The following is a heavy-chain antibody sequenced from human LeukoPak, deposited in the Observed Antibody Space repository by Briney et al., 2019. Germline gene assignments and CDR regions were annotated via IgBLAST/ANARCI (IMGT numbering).Heavy chain of an antibody. V-gene: IGHV3-48*03. J-gene: IGHJ4*02. CDR2: IGSGGTV. Sequence: GGSPRLSCAASGFTFSSYEIHWVRQAPGKGPEWVSYIGSGGTVFYADSVKGRFTISRDNAKNSLYLQMNSLRAEDTAVYYCARNRGYGFFDYWGQGTLVTVSS. D-gene: IGHD3-22*01. CDR3: ARNRGYGFFDY. CDR1: GFTFSSYE.